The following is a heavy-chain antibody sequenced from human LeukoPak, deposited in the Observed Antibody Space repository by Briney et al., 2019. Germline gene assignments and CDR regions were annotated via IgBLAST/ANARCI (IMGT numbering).Heavy chain of an antibody. CDR2: IYYSGTT. Sequence: SETLSLTCIVSGDSISSSIYYWGWIRQPPGKGLEWIGSIYYSGTTYYNPSLKSRVTISVDTSKSQFSLKLTSVTAADTAVYYCARGSWFGELWGQGTLVTVSS. V-gene: IGHV4-39*02. D-gene: IGHD3-10*01. J-gene: IGHJ4*02. CDR3: ARGSWFGEL. CDR1: GDSISSSIYY.